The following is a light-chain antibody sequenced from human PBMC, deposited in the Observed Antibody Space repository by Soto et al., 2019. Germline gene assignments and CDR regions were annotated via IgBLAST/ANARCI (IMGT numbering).Light chain of an antibody. V-gene: IGKV3-20*01. CDR1: QSISSNY. J-gene: IGKJ1*01. CDR2: AAS. Sequence: EIVLTQSPGTLSLSPGERATLSCRASQSISSNYLAWYQQHPGQAPRIFIYAASNTATGIPDRFSGSGSGTDFTLTISRLEPEDFAVYYCQRYDTSPRTFGQGTKVEIK. CDR3: QRYDTSPRT.